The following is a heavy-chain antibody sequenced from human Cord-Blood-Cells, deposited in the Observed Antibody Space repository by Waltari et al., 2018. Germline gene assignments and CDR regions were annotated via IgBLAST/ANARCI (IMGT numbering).Heavy chain of an antibody. J-gene: IGHJ4*02. V-gene: IGHV3-30*18. D-gene: IGHD1-26*01. CDR2: ISYDGSNK. CDR1: GFTFSSYG. CDR3: AKDLGGSHFDY. Sequence: QVQLVESGGGVVQPGRSLRLSCAASGFTFSSYGMHWVRQAPGKGLEWVAVISYDGSNKYYADSVKGRFTISRDNSKNTLYLQMNSLRAEDTAVYYCAKDLGGSHFDYWGQGTLVTVSS.